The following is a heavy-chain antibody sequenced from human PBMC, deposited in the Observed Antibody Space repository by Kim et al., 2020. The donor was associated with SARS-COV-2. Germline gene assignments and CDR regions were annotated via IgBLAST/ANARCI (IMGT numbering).Heavy chain of an antibody. Sequence: SETLSLTCTVSGYSISSGYYWGWIRQPPGKGLEWIGSIYHSGSTYYNPSLNSRATISVDTSKHQFPLKLTFVTAAATAVYYCAREPPRKLFPSLYFDYLG. D-gene: IGHD3-10*01. CDR3: AREPPRKLFPSLYFDY. J-gene: IGHJ4*01. CDR1: GYSISSGYY. CDR2: IYHSGST. V-gene: IGHV4-38-2*02.